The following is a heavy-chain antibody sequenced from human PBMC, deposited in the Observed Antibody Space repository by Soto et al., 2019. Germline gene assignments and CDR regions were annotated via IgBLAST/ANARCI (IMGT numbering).Heavy chain of an antibody. J-gene: IGHJ6*03. V-gene: IGHV1-8*01. D-gene: IGHD3-10*01. CDR1: GYTFTSYD. CDR2: MNPNSGNT. CDR3: AREGIWTMVRGVIHYYYYMDV. Sequence: ASVKVSCKASGYTFTSYDINWVRQATGQGLEWMGWMNPNSGNTGYAQKFQGRVTMTRNTSISTAYMELSSQRSEDTAVYYCAREGIWTMVRGVIHYYYYMDVWGKGTTVTVSS.